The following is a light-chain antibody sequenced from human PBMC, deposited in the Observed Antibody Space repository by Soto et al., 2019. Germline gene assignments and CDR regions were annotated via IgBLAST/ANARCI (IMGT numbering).Light chain of an antibody. CDR3: SSFASSNTWV. CDR1: SSDVGAYNY. CDR2: EVT. V-gene: IGLV2-8*01. Sequence: QSALTQPPSASGSPGQSVTISCTGTSSDVGAYNYVSWYQQHAGKAPKLVIYEVTKRPSGVPDRFSGSKSANTASLTVSGRQAEDEADYYCSSFASSNTWVFVGGTKLTVL. J-gene: IGLJ3*02.